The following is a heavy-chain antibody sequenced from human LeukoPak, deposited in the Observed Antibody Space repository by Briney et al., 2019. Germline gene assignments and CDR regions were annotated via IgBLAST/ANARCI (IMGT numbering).Heavy chain of an antibody. D-gene: IGHD2-21*02. Sequence: GGSLRLSCAASGFSLITYTMNWVRQGPGKGLEWVSSISSASGIIHYADSVKGRFTISRDNAKNSLYLQMNSLRDEDTAVYYCARPPAGGGDYLDAIGYWGQGTLASVSS. CDR1: GFSLITYT. V-gene: IGHV3-48*02. CDR3: ARPPAGGGDYLDAIGY. CDR2: ISSASGII. J-gene: IGHJ4*02.